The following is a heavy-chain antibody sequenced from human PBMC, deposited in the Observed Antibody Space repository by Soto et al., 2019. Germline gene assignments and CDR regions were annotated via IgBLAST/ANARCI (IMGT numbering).Heavy chain of an antibody. D-gene: IGHD2-21*02. Sequence: AAVKVSCKPSGYTFTTYAISWVRQAPGQGLEWMGWINTYSGNTNYAQKLQGRVTMTTDTSTSTAYMELRSLRSDDTAVYYCASESCGGDCYSGLDQWGQGTLVTVSS. J-gene: IGHJ4*02. V-gene: IGHV1-18*01. CDR3: ASESCGGDCYSGLDQ. CDR2: INTYSGNT. CDR1: GYTFTTYA.